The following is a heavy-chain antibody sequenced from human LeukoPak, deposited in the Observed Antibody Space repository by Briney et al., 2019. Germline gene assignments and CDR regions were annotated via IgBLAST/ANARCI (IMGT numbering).Heavy chain of an antibody. CDR2: INHSGST. Sequence: SETLSLTCAVYGGSFSGSYWSWIRQPPGKGLEWIGEINHSGSTNYNPSLKSRVTISVDTSKNQFSLKLSSVTAADTAVYYCARGRTSRRYSSSSHPWFDPWGQGTLVTVSS. J-gene: IGHJ5*02. CDR1: GGSFSGSY. CDR3: ARGRTSRRYSSSSHPWFDP. D-gene: IGHD6-13*01. V-gene: IGHV4-34*01.